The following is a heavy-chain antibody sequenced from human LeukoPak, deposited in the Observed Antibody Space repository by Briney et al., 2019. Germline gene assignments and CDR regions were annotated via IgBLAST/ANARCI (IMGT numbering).Heavy chain of an antibody. Sequence: GASLKGSCNASGYTFTGYYIHWRRHAPRQKLEWMGFINPNSGGTNYAQKFQGRVTMTRDTSTSTAYMELSSLTSDDTAVYYCARDLEGYHYGSANYPQWGQGTLITVSS. CDR3: ARDLEGYHYGSANYPQ. CDR1: GYTFTGYY. J-gene: IGHJ4*02. CDR2: INPNSGGT. D-gene: IGHD3-10*01. V-gene: IGHV1-2*02.